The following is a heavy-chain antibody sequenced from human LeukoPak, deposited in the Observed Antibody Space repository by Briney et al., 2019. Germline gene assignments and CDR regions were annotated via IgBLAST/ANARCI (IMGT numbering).Heavy chain of an antibody. CDR3: ARGRGYSYGYKWYYFDY. CDR1: GGSFSGYY. V-gene: IGHV4-34*01. CDR2: INHSGST. Sequence: KASETLSLTCAVYGGSFSGYYWSGIRQPPGKGLEWIGEINHSGSTNYNPSLKSRVTISVDTSKNQFSLKLSSVTAADTAVYYCARGRGYSYGYKWYYFDYWGQGTLVTVSS. J-gene: IGHJ4*02. D-gene: IGHD5-18*01.